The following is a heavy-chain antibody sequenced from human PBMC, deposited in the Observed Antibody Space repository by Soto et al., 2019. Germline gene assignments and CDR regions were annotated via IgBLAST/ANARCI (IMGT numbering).Heavy chain of an antibody. V-gene: IGHV3-30*18. D-gene: IGHD2-15*01. CDR1: GFTFSSYG. Sequence: GGSLRLSCAASGFTFSSYGMHWVRQAPGKGLEWVAVISYDGSNKYYADSAKGRFTISRDNSKNTLYLQMNSLRAEDTAVYYCAKVPYCSGGSCYLYYFDYWGQGTLVTVSS. CDR3: AKVPYCSGGSCYLYYFDY. CDR2: ISYDGSNK. J-gene: IGHJ4*02.